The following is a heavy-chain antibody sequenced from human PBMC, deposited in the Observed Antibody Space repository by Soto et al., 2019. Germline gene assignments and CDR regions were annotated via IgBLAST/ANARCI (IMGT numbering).Heavy chain of an antibody. CDR3: ARLRYSYGYNYYYGMDV. D-gene: IGHD5-18*01. Sequence: SESLSLTCTVSGGSISSSSYYWGWIRQPPGKGLEWIGSIYYSGSTYYNPSLKSRVTISVDTSKNQFSLKLSSVTAADTAVYYCARLRYSYGYNYYYGMDVWGQGTTVTSP. CDR2: IYYSGST. V-gene: IGHV4-39*01. CDR1: GGSISSSSYY. J-gene: IGHJ6*02.